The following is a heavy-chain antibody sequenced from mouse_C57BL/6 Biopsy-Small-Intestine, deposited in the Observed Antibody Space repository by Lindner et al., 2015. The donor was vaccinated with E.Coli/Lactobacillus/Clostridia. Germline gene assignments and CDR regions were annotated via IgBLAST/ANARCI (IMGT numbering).Heavy chain of an antibody. CDR2: ISDGGSYT. Sequence: VQLQESGGGLVKPGGSLKLSCAASGFTFSSYAMSWVRQTPEKRLEWVATISDGGSYTYYPDNVKGRFTISRDNAKNNLYLQMSHLKSEDTAMYYCARDRYYGSSPAWFAYWGQGTLVTVSA. V-gene: IGHV5-4*01. CDR1: GFTFSSYA. J-gene: IGHJ3*01. D-gene: IGHD1-1*01. CDR3: ARDRYYGSSPAWFAY.